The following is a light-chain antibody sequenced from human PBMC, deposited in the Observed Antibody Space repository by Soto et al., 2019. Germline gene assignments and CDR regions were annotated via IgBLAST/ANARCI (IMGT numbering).Light chain of an antibody. CDR3: PHYTSYSEA. J-gene: IGKJ1*01. V-gene: IGKV1-5*03. CDR2: NES. CDR1: QTISSW. Sequence: DIQMTQSPSTLSGSVGDRVTITCRASQTISSWLAWYKQKPGKAPKLLIYNESTLKSGVPSMFSGRGYGIEFTLTISSLQLDDFANSPCPHYTSYSEAFGQGTKVAIK.